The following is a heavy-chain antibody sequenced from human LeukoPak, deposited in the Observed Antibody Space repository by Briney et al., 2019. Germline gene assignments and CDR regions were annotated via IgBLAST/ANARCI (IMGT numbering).Heavy chain of an antibody. V-gene: IGHV3-20*04. D-gene: IGHD2-15*01. CDR2: INWNGGST. J-gene: IGHJ3*02. Sequence: GGSLRLSCAASGFTFDDYGMSWVRQAPGKGLEWVSGINWNGGSTGYADSVKGRFTISRDNAKNSPYLQMNSLRAEDTALYYCARDFLPLVDDAFDIWGQGTMVTVSS. CDR1: GFTFDDYG. CDR3: ARDFLPLVDDAFDI.